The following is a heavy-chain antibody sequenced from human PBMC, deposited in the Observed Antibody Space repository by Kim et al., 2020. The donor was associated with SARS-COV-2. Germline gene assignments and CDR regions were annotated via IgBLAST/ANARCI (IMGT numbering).Heavy chain of an antibody. CDR2: ISGSSVYI. CDR3: ARDGRGGSDYYYAMDV. V-gene: IGHV3-21*06. D-gene: IGHD2-15*01. CDR1: AFTFDTYT. Sequence: GGSLRLSCEASAFTFDTYTMNWVRQAPGKGLEWVSSISGSSVYINYADSVKGRFTVSRDNAKNLLFLQMNTLRAEDTAVYYCARDGRGGSDYYYAMDVWG. J-gene: IGHJ6*01.